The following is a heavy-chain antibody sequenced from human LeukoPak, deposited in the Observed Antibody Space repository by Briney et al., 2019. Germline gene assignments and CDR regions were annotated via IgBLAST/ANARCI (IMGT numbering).Heavy chain of an antibody. CDR1: GFPFNSSG. CDR3: ARDRGGRGLDY. Sequence: PGGALRLSCAASGFPFNSSGMDWVRQAPGKGLEWVSSISSTGNYIYYTESMKGRFTISRDNAKNSLFLQMNSLRAEDTAVYYCARDRGGRGLDYWGQGTLVTVPS. CDR2: ISSTGNYI. J-gene: IGHJ4*02. V-gene: IGHV3-21*06. D-gene: IGHD4-23*01.